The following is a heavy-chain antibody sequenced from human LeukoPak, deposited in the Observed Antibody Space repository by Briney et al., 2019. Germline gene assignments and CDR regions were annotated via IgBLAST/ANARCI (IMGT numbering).Heavy chain of an antibody. J-gene: IGHJ6*03. CDR2: IYTSGTT. D-gene: IGHD6-6*01. V-gene: IGHV4-4*07. CDR3: ARWSGSVTARNYYYYMDV. Sequence: QASETLSLTCTVSGGSISGYYWTWIRQPAGSGLEWIGRIYTSGTTDYNPSLRTRVTISVDASRNQFSLNLSSVTAADTAVYYCARWSGSVTARNYYYYMDVWGEGTTVTVSS. CDR1: GGSISGYY.